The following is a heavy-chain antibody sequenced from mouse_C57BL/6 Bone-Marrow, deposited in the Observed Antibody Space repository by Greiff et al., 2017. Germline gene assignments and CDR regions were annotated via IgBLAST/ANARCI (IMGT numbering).Heavy chain of an antibody. V-gene: IGHV7-4*01. J-gene: IGHJ3*01. CDR3: VKGSGYGSPAWFAY. CDR1: GFTFTDYY. CDR2: IRNNANGYTT. Sequence: EVKLMESGGGLVQPGASLRLSCAASGFTFTDYYMSWVRQPPGKAPEWLALIRNNANGYTTEYTASVKVRFTISRDNSQNILYLQMNTRRAEDNATYYCVKGSGYGSPAWFAYWGQGTLVTVSA. D-gene: IGHD1-1*01.